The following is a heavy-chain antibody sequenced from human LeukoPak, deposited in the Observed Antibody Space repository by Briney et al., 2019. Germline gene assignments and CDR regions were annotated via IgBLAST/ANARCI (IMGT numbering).Heavy chain of an antibody. CDR3: ATPRDSSGYYDGVFDY. CDR2: IYHTGST. V-gene: IGHV4-39*07. J-gene: IGHJ4*02. D-gene: IGHD3-22*01. CDR1: GGSISSSYYY. Sequence: PSEALSLTCTVSGGSISSSYYYWGWIRQPPGKGLEWMGCIYHTGSTYYNPSLKSRVTISVDTSKNQFSLKLSSVTAADTAVYYCATPRDSSGYYDGVFDYWGQGTLVTVSS.